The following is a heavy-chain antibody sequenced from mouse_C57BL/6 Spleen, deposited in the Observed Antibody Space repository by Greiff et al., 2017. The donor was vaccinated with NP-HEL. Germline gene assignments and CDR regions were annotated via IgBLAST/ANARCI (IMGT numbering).Heavy chain of an antibody. CDR3: ARSTMVTTEFAY. CDR2: IDPSDSYT. CDR1: GYTFTSYW. V-gene: IGHV1-59*01. J-gene: IGHJ3*01. D-gene: IGHD2-2*01. Sequence: VKLKQPGAELVRPGTSVKLSCKASGYTFTSYWMHWVKQRPGQGLEWIGVIDPSDSYTNYNQKFKGKATLTVDTSSSTAYMQLSSLTSEDSAVYYCARSTMVTTEFAYWGQGTLVTVSA.